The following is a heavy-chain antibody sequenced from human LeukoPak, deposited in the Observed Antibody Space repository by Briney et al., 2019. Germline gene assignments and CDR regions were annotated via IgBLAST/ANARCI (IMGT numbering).Heavy chain of an antibody. D-gene: IGHD5-12*01. CDR2: ISGSGGST. CDR1: GFTFSSYA. CDR3: AKAGVIVPTIVLAY. V-gene: IGHV3-23*01. Sequence: GGSLRLSCAASGFTFSSYAMNWVRQAPGKGLEWVSGISGSGGSTYYADSVKGRFTISRDNSKNTLSLQMNSLRVEDTAVYYCAKAGVIVPTIVLAYWGQGALVTVSS. J-gene: IGHJ4*02.